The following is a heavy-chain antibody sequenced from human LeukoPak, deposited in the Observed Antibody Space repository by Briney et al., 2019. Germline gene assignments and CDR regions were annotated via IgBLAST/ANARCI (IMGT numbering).Heavy chain of an antibody. CDR3: ARRIRPAYYAKTPNYFDY. V-gene: IGHV4-34*01. CDR1: GGSFSGYY. J-gene: IGHJ4*02. Sequence: SETLSLTCAVYGGSFSGYYWSWIRQPPGKGLEWIGEINHSGGTTYNPSLKSRVTISVDTSKNQFSLKLSSVTAADTAVYYCARRIRPAYYAKTPNYFDYWGQGTLVTVSS. CDR2: INHSGGT. D-gene: IGHD3-3*01.